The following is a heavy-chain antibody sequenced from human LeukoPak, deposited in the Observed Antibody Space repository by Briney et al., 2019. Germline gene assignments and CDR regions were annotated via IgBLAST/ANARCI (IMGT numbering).Heavy chain of an antibody. CDR3: DSRLKTSYYYYMDV. Sequence: NPAETLSLTCAVYGGSFSGYYWSWIRQPPGKGLEWIGGINHSGSTNYNPSLKSRVTISVDTSKNQFSLQLSSVTAADTAVYYCDSRLKTSYYYYMDVWGKGTPVTVSS. D-gene: IGHD6-13*01. CDR1: GGSFSGYY. J-gene: IGHJ6*03. V-gene: IGHV4-34*01. CDR2: INHSGST.